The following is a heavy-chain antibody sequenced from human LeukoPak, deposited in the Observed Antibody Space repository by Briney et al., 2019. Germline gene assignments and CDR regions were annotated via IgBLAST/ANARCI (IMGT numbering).Heavy chain of an antibody. D-gene: IGHD2-2*01. CDR2: IYPGDSDT. V-gene: IGHV5-51*01. CDR3: ARSSCSSTSCYRMGYYYYYMDV. Sequence: PGESLKISCKGSGYSFTSYWIGWVRQMPGKGLEWMGIIYPGDSDTRYSPSFQGQVTISADKSISTAYLQWSSLKASDTAMYYCARSSCSSTSCYRMGYYYYYMDVWGKGTTVTVSS. CDR1: GYSFTSYW. J-gene: IGHJ6*03.